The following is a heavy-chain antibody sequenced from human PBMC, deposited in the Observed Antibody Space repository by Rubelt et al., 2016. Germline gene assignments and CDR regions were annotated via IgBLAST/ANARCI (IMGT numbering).Heavy chain of an antibody. CDR1: GFTFSDFA. V-gene: IGHV3-30*02. CDR2: KRHDDDYT. J-gene: IGHJ4*02. D-gene: IGHD1-1*01. Sequence: VQLVESGGGLVQPGGSLRLSCEASGFTFSDFAIHWVRQAPGQGLEWVAFKRHDDDYTYYADSAKGRFTISRDNSLNTVFLQMNNLQTQDTAIYYCARRQNSVSYLDYWGRGALVTVSA. CDR3: ARRQNSVSYLDY.